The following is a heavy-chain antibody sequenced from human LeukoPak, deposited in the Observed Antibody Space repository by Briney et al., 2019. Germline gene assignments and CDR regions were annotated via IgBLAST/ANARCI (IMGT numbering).Heavy chain of an antibody. Sequence: SETLSLTCTLSGGSISSSSFYWGWIRQPPGKGLECIGTIYYSGITYYNSSLKSRVTISVDTSKNQFSLKLSSVTAADTAAYYCARGRRYGSGSYYSSWFVWGQGTLVTVSS. CDR1: GGSISSSSFY. CDR3: ARGRRYGSGSYYSSWFV. D-gene: IGHD3-10*01. J-gene: IGHJ4*02. V-gene: IGHV4-39*07. CDR2: IYYSGIT.